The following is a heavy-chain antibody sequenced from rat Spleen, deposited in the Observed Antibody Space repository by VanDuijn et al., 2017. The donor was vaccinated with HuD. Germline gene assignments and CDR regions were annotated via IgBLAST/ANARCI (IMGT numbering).Heavy chain of an antibody. V-gene: IGHV5S13*01. Sequence: EVQLVESGGGLVQPGRSLKLSCAASRFTYSNYVMAWVRQAPTKGLEWVASISTGGGNTYYRDSVKGRFTISRDNAKTTLYLQMDSLRSEDTATYYCAKKTEGMSPFDYWGQGVMVTVSS. CDR1: RFTYSNYV. D-gene: IGHD1-11*01. CDR2: ISTGGGNT. J-gene: IGHJ2*01. CDR3: AKKTEGMSPFDY.